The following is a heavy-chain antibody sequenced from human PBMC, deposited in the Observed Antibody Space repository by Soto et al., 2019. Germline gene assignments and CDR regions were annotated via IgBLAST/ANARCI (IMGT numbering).Heavy chain of an antibody. CDR2: IYYSGST. D-gene: IGHD5-18*01. V-gene: IGHV4-59*01. CDR1: GGSISSYY. CDR3: ARTPSTWIQLWHFDY. Sequence: SETLSLTCTVSGGSISSYYWSWIRQPPGKGLEWIGYIYYSGSTNYNPSLKSRVTISVDTSKNQFSLKLSSVTAADTAVYYCARTPSTWIQLWHFDYWGQGTLVTVSS. J-gene: IGHJ4*02.